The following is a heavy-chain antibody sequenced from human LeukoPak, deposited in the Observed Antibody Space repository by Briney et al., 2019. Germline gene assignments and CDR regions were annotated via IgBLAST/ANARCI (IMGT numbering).Heavy chain of an antibody. D-gene: IGHD3-22*01. V-gene: IGHV3-33*01. CDR2: IWYDGSNK. CDR3: ARDPYTMIVVYYFDY. CDR1: GFTFSSYG. Sequence: GRSLRLSCAASGFTFSSYGMHWVRQAPGKGLEWVAVIWYDGSNKYYAGSVKGRFTISRDNSKNTLYLQMNSLRAEDTAVYYCARDPYTMIVVYYFDYWGQGTLVTVSS. J-gene: IGHJ4*02.